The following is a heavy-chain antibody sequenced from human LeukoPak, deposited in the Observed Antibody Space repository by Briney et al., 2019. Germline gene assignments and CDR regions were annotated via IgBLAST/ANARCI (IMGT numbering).Heavy chain of an antibody. D-gene: IGHD6-19*01. CDR3: ARGGHEIAVAGTRSFDY. V-gene: IGHV5-51*01. J-gene: IGHJ4*02. Sequence: GESLKISCKGSGYSFASYWIGWVRQMPGKGLEWMGIIYPGDSDTRYSPSFQGQVTISADKSISTAYLQWSSLKASDTAMYYCARGGHEIAVAGTRSFDYWGRGTLVTVSS. CDR1: GYSFASYW. CDR2: IYPGDSDT.